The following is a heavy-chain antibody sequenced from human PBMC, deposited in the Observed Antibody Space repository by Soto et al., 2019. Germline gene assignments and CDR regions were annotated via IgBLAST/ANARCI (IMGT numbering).Heavy chain of an antibody. V-gene: IGHV4-59*08. CDR2: INSDGYS. D-gene: IGHD3-10*01. Sequence: QVQLQESGPGLVKPSETLSLTCTVSGGSITNYYCSWFRQPPGKGLEWIGYINSDGYSAYNLSLERXVXMSMDASKTQFSLMLESVTATDTSVYSCARHGFWPLPGLVDVWGPGTTVIVSS. J-gene: IGHJ6*02. CDR3: ARHGFWPLPGLVDV. CDR1: GGSITNYY.